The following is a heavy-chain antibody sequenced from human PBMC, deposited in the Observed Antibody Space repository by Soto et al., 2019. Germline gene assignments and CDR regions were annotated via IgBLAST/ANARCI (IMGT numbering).Heavy chain of an antibody. CDR2: IYWDDDK. CDR3: AHSRCGGDCLQSYSSHYYYGMDV. Sequence: QITLKESGPALVKPTQTLTLTCTISGFSLSTGGVGVGWIRQPPGKALEWLALIYWDDDKRYSPSLRSRLTITKDTSQTQVVLTMTNIDPVDTATYYCAHSRCGGDCLQSYSSHYYYGMDVWGQGTTVTVSS. D-gene: IGHD2-21*02. CDR1: GFSLSTGGVG. V-gene: IGHV2-5*02. J-gene: IGHJ6*02.